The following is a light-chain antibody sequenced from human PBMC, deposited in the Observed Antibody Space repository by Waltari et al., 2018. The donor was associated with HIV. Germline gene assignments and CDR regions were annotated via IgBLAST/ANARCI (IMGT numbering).Light chain of an antibody. CDR3: SSYTSSSTWV. CDR2: EVS. V-gene: IGLV2-14*01. CDR1: SSDVGGYNH. J-gene: IGLJ3*02. Sequence: QSALTQPASVSGSPGPSITISCPGTSSDVGGYNHVSWYQQYPGKAPKLMIYEVSNRPSGVPDRFSGSKSGNTASLTISGLQAEDEADYYCSSYTSSSTWVLGGGTKVTVL.